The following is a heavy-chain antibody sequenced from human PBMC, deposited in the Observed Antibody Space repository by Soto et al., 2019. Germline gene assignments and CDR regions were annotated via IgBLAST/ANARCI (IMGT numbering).Heavy chain of an antibody. CDR2: ISYDGSNK. CDR1: GFTFSSYA. D-gene: IGHD2-2*01. V-gene: IGHV3-30-3*01. CDR3: AREYCSSTSCYYYYGMDV. J-gene: IGHJ6*02. Sequence: LRISCAASGFTFSSYAMHWVRRAPGKGLEWVAVISYDGSNKYYADSVKGRFTISRDNSKNTLYLQMNSLRAEDTAVYYCAREYCSSTSCYYYYGMDVWGQGTTVTVSS.